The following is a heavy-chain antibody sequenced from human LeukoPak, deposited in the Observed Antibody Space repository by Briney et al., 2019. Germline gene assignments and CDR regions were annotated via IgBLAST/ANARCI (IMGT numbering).Heavy chain of an antibody. Sequence: GESLKISCKGSGYSFTSYWIGWVRQMPGKGLEWMGIIYPGDSDTRYSPSFQGQVTISADKSISTAYLQWSSLKASDTAMYYCARQDCSGGSCSYAFDIWGQGTMVTVSS. D-gene: IGHD2-15*01. V-gene: IGHV5-51*01. CDR1: GYSFTSYW. CDR2: IYPGDSDT. J-gene: IGHJ3*02. CDR3: ARQDCSGGSCSYAFDI.